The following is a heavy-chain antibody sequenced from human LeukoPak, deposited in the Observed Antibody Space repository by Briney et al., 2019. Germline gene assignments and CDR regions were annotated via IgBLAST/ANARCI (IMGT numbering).Heavy chain of an antibody. CDR2: MNPSSGNT. CDR1: GHTFSNYD. Sequence: GASVKVSCKASGHTFSNYDINWVRRATGQGLEWMGWMNPSSGNTGYAQKFQGRVTMTWSTSMTTAYMELSSLRSEDTAMYYCTRAWSGGSDAFDIWGQGTMVTVSS. J-gene: IGHJ3*02. CDR3: TRAWSGGSDAFDI. V-gene: IGHV1-8*01. D-gene: IGHD3-3*01.